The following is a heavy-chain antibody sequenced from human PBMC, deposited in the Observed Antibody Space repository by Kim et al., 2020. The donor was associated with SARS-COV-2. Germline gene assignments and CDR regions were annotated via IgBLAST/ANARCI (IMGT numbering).Heavy chain of an antibody. CDR3: ATYSNTPPGAPNYYYYMDV. D-gene: IGHD2-15*01. V-gene: IGHV1-2*02. Sequence: ASVKVSCKASGYTFTGYYMHWVRQAPGQGLEWMGWINPNSGGTNYAQKFQGRVTMTRDTSISTAYMELSRLRSDDTAVYYCATYSNTPPGAPNYYYYMDVWGKGTTVTVSS. CDR1: GYTFTGYY. J-gene: IGHJ6*03. CDR2: INPNSGGT.